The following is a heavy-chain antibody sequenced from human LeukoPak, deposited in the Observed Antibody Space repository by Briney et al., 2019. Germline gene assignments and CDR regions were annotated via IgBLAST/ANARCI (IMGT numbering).Heavy chain of an antibody. V-gene: IGHV5-51*01. J-gene: IGHJ4*02. CDR3: ARWTYYGSGSYYLGIDY. Sequence: GESMKISCKGSGYSFTSYWTGWVRQMPGKGLEWMGIIYPGDSDTRYSPSFQGQVTISADKSISTAYLQWSSLKASDTAMYYCARWTYYGSGSYYLGIDYWGQGTLVTVSS. D-gene: IGHD3-10*01. CDR1: GYSFTSYW. CDR2: IYPGDSDT.